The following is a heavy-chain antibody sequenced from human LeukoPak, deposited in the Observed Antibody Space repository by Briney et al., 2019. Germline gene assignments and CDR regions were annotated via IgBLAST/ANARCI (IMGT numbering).Heavy chain of an antibody. D-gene: IGHD6-13*01. CDR3: ARRKHGSSHRDY. CDR2: NYYSGST. V-gene: IGHV4-39*01. J-gene: IGHJ4*02. CDR1: GGYISSSGYY. Sequence: SETLSLTCSVCGGYISSSGYYWGSIRQPPGEGLEGIENNYYSGSTYSNPSLKSRVTISVVTSEAQFSLKLSAVTSADTAVYYCARRKHGSSHRDYWGEGTLDSVFS.